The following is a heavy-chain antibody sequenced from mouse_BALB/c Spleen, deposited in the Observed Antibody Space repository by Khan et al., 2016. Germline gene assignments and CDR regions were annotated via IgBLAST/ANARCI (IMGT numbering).Heavy chain of an antibody. J-gene: IGHJ4*01. CDR1: GFTFSSFG. CDR3: ARAGNYRYDGAMDY. D-gene: IGHD2-14*01. Sequence: EVELVESGGGLVQPGGSRKLSCAASGFTFSSFGIHWVRQAPEKGLEWVAYISSGSSTIYYEDTVKGRFTISRDNPKNTLFLQMTSLMSEDTAMYYCARAGNYRYDGAMDYWGQGTSVTVSS. V-gene: IGHV5-17*02. CDR2: ISSGSSTI.